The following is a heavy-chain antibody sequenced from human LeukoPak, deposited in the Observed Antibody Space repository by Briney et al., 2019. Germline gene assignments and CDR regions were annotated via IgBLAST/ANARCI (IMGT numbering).Heavy chain of an antibody. CDR3: ARGDGDASGWYGPEPSYYFDY. CDR2: IWYDGSNK. V-gene: IGHV3-33*01. Sequence: GRSLRLSCAASGFTFSSYGMHWVRQAPGKGLEWVAVIWYDGSNKYYADSVKGRFTISRDNSKNTLYLQMNSLRAEDTAVYYCARGDGDASGWYGPEPSYYFDYWGQGTLVTVSP. CDR1: GFTFSSYG. D-gene: IGHD6-19*01. J-gene: IGHJ4*02.